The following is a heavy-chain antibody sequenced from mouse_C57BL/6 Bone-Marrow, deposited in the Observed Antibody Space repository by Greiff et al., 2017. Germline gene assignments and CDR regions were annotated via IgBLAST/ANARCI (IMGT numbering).Heavy chain of an antibody. CDR3: TREDSNGDYFDY. J-gene: IGHJ2*01. CDR2: ISSGGDYI. V-gene: IGHV5-9-1*02. D-gene: IGHD2-5*01. CDR1: GFTFSSYA. Sequence: EVQLVESGAGLVKPGGSLKLSCAASGFTFSSYAMSWVRQTPEKRLEWVAYISSGGDYIYYADTVKGRFTISRDNARNTLYLQMSSLKSEDTAMYYCTREDSNGDYFDYWGQGTTLTVSS.